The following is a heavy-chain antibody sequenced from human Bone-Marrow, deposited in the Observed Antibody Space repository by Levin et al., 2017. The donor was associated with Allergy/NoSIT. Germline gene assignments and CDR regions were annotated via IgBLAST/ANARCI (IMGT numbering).Heavy chain of an antibody. Sequence: GESLKISCEVSGFSVSENFLSWVRQTPGKGLEWVSVVYGGGSTYYADSVKGRFIVSRDMAKNTIFLQLNDLRDEDTAVYYCVREGFCSDGICYSGSDGSSWGQGTLVSVS. CDR2: VYGGGST. J-gene: IGHJ5*02. D-gene: IGHD2-15*01. V-gene: IGHV3-53*01. CDR1: GFSVSENF. CDR3: VREGFCSDGICYSGSDGSS.